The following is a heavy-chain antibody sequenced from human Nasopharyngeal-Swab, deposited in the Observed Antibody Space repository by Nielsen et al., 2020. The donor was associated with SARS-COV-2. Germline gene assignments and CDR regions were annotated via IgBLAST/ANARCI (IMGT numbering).Heavy chain of an antibody. V-gene: IGHV3-21*01. CDR2: ISSTGDYI. J-gene: IGHJ4*02. CDR1: GFAFKNFA. CDR3: SRDTPAMFAY. Sequence: GGSLRLSCAASGFAFKNFAMNWVRQAPGKGLEWVSAISSTGDYIYHAASVKGRFTISRDNAKSSVYLQMDSLRAEDTAVYYCSRDTPAMFAYWGQGTLVTVSS.